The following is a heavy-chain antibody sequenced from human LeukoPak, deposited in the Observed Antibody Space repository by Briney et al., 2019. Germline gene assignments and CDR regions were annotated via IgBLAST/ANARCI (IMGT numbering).Heavy chain of an antibody. V-gene: IGHV1-46*01. CDR3: ARALYTSRSYLATFSPTNFDY. CDR1: GYTFTGYY. J-gene: IGHJ4*02. D-gene: IGHD6-13*01. CDR2: INPSGGST. Sequence: ASVKVSCKASGYTFTGYYMHWVRQAPGQGLEWMGIINPSGGSTSYAQKFQGRVTMTRDTSISTPYMELSWLRSDDTAVYYCARALYTSRSYLATFSPTNFDYWGQGTLVTVSS.